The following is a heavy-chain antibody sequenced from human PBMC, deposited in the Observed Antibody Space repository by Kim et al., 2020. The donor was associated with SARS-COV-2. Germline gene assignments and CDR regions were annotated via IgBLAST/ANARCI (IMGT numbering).Heavy chain of an antibody. CDR1: GFTVSSNY. D-gene: IGHD3-16*01. J-gene: IGHJ5*02. CDR3: ARTSGLRLSWFDP. CDR2: IYSGGST. Sequence: GGSLRLSCAASGFTVSSNYMSWVRQAPGKGLEWVSVIYSGGSTYYADSVKGRFTISRDNSKNTLYLQMNSLRAEDTAVYYCARTSGLRLSWFDPWGQGTLVTVSS. V-gene: IGHV3-66*02.